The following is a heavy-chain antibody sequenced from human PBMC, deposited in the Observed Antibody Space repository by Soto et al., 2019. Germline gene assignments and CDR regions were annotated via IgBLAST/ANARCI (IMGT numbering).Heavy chain of an antibody. J-gene: IGHJ4*02. CDR2: INSDGSSP. V-gene: IGHV3-74*01. CDR3: ARDVQWEHSTLDY. CDR1: GFTFSSYW. Sequence: EVQLVESGGGLVQPGGSLRLSCAASGFTFSSYWMHWVRQVPGKGLVWVSRINSDGSSPIYADSVKGRFTSSRDNAKNTLYLPMISLRVEDTAVYYCARDVQWEHSTLDYWVQGTLVTVA. D-gene: IGHD1-26*01.